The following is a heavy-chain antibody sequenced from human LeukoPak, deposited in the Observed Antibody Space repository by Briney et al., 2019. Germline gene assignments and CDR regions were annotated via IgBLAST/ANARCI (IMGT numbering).Heavy chain of an antibody. CDR3: ASDDSSGYYDALRFDY. J-gene: IGHJ4*02. V-gene: IGHV4-34*01. D-gene: IGHD3-22*01. CDR2: INHSGST. Sequence: PSETLSLTCAVYGGSFSGYYWSWIRQPPGKGLEWIGEINHSGSTNYNPSLKSRVTISVDTSKNQFSLKLSSVTAADTAVYYCASDDSSGYYDALRFDYWGQGTLVTVSS. CDR1: GGSFSGYY.